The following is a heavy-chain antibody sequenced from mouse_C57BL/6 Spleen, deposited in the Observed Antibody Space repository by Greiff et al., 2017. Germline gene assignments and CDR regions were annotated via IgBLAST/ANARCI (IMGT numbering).Heavy chain of an antibody. V-gene: IGHV1-55*01. CDR1: GYTFTSYW. CDR3: ARERDVRAMDY. D-gene: IGHD3-3*01. CDR2: IYPGSGST. Sequence: VQLQQPGAELVKPGASVKMSCKASGYTFTSYWITWVKQRPGQGLEWIGDIYPGSGSTNDNEKFKSKATLTVDTSSSTAYMQLSSLTSEDSAVYYCARERDVRAMDYWGQGTSVTVSS. J-gene: IGHJ4*01.